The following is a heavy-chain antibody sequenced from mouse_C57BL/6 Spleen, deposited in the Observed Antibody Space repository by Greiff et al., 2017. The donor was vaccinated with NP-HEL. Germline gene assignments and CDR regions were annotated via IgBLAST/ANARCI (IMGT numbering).Heavy chain of an antibody. CDR3: VRLYGSSYHYTMDY. CDR1: GFTFSSYT. D-gene: IGHD1-1*01. CDR2: ISGGGGNT. Sequence: EVKLMESGGGLVKPGGSLKLSCAASGFTFSSYTMSWVRQTPEQRLEWVATISGGGGNTYYPDSVKGRSTISRDNAKNTLYLQLSRLRSEDTAFYYCVRLYGSSYHYTMDYWGQGTSVTVSS. J-gene: IGHJ4*01. V-gene: IGHV5-9*01.